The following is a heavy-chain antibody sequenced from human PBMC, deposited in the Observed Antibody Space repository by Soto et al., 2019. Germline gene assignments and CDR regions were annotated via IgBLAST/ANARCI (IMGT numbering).Heavy chain of an antibody. Sequence: QVQLQESGPGLVKPSETLSLTYTVSGGSVSSGSYYWNWIRQPPGKGLEWIGYIFYSGSTNYNPSLKSRVTISVDTSKNQFSLRLSSVTAADTAVYYCARVDGYSYGYRFDPWGQGTLVTVSS. V-gene: IGHV4-61*01. CDR1: GGSVSSGSYY. CDR2: IFYSGST. CDR3: ARVDGYSYGYRFDP. J-gene: IGHJ5*02. D-gene: IGHD5-18*01.